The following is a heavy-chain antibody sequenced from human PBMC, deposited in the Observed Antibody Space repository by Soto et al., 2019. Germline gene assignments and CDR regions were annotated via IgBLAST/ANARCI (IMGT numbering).Heavy chain of an antibody. D-gene: IGHD3-10*01. CDR3: ARGGSMIRGRNFFDA. Sequence: SETLSLTCAVSGYSISSGYYWGWIRQPPGKWLEGDGSIYHSGSTYYNPSLKSRVTISVDTSKNLFSLKLSSVTAADTSVYHCARGGSMIRGRNFFDAWGQGVPVTVSS. V-gene: IGHV4-38-2*01. J-gene: IGHJ4*02. CDR2: IYHSGST. CDR1: GYSISSGYY.